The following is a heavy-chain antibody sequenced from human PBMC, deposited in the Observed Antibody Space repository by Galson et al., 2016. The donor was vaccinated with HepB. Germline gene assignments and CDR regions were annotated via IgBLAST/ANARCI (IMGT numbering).Heavy chain of an antibody. CDR2: TYYRSKWYN. CDR1: GDSVSSNSVA. CDR3: ARDRNFKLTWIQLRKRGTGDGFDD. Sequence: CAISGDSVSSNSVAWNWIRQSPSRGLEWLGRTYYRSKWYNDYAVSVKSRITINPDTSKNQFSLQLNSVTPEDTALYYCARDRNFKLTWIQLRKRGTGDGFDDWGQGALVTVSS. V-gene: IGHV6-1*01. J-gene: IGHJ5*02. D-gene: IGHD5-18*01.